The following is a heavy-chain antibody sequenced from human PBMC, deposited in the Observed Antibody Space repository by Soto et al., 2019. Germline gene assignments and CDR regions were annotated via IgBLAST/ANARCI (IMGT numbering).Heavy chain of an antibody. CDR2: IYYTGRT. D-gene: IGHD5-12*01. Sequence: PSETLSLTCSVSGGSITSSSYYWGWIRQPPGKGLEWIGTIYYTGRTYYNPSLNSRVTMSVDTSKNQFSLKLSSVTAADTAVYYCARHLLLLSGGGFWGQGALVTVSS. CDR3: ARHLLLLSGGGF. V-gene: IGHV4-39*01. J-gene: IGHJ4*02. CDR1: GGSITSSSYY.